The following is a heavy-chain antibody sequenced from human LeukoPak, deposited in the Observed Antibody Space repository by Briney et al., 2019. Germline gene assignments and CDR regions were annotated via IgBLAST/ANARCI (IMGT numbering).Heavy chain of an antibody. CDR3: ARRGPNSGSYSHFDL. CDR1: GGSISNYF. CDR2: MSYSGST. Sequence: KPSETLSLTCTVSGGSISNYFWSWIRQPPGRGLEWIGYMSYSGSTNYSPSLKSRVTISIDTSKNQFSLKLNSVTAADTAVYYCARRGPNSGSYSHFDLWGRGTLVTVSS. J-gene: IGHJ2*01. V-gene: IGHV4-59*01. D-gene: IGHD1-26*01.